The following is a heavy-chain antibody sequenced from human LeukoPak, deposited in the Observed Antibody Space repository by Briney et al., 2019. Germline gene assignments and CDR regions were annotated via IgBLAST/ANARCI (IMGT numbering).Heavy chain of an antibody. J-gene: IGHJ6*03. CDR2: ISYDGSNK. CDR3: ARSGSSWGHYYYYYMDA. V-gene: IGHV3-30*04. CDR1: GFTFSSYA. D-gene: IGHD6-13*01. Sequence: GGSLRLSCAASGFTFSSYAMHWVRQAPGKGLEWVAVISYDGSNKYYADSVKGRFTISRDNSKNTLYLQMNSLRAEDTAVYYCARSGSSWGHYYYYYMDAWGKGTTVTVSS.